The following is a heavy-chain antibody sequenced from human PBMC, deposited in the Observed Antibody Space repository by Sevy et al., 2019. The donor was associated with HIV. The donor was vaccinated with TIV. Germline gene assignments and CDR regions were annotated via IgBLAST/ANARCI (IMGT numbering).Heavy chain of an antibody. V-gene: IGHV3-48*03. J-gene: IGHJ4*02. CDR1: GFTFSSYE. CDR2: IISSGSSK. D-gene: IGHD3-22*01. Sequence: GGSLRLSCTASGFTFSSYEMNWVRQAPGKGLEWVSNIISSGSSKYYADSVKGRFTISRDNAKTSLFLQMNSLRAEDTAVYYCARGPHHYYDSSAFFDYWGQGTLVTVSS. CDR3: ARGPHHYYDSSAFFDY.